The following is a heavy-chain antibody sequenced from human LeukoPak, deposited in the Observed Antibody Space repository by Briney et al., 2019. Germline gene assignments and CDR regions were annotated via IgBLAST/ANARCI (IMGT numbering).Heavy chain of an antibody. CDR1: GFTFSSYD. V-gene: IGHV3-23*01. CDR3: AKHHYYDSNAYSWFDP. D-gene: IGHD3-22*01. J-gene: IGHJ5*02. Sequence: PGGSPRLSCAASGFTFSSYDMSWVRQAPGKGLEWVSGISGSGRSTYYADSVKGRFTISRDNSKNMLYVQMNSLRAEDTAVYYCAKHHYYDSNAYSWFDPWGQGTLVTVSS. CDR2: ISGSGRST.